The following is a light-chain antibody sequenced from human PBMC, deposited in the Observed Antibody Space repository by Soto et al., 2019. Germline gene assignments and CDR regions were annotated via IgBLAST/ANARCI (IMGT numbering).Light chain of an antibody. J-gene: IGKJ1*01. CDR3: QQYYTTPQT. CDR1: QSVLHSSSNRNY. Sequence: DIVMTQSPDSLAVSQGERATINCKSSQSVLHSSSNRNYLAWYQQKSGQPPKLLIYWASTRGSGVPDRFSGGWSGVPFIFSIGNLQADDVAVYYCQQYYTTPQTFGQCTKVE. CDR2: WAS. V-gene: IGKV4-1*01.